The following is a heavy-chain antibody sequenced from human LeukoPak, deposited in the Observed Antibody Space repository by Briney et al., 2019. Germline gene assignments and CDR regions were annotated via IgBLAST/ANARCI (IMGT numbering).Heavy chain of an antibody. J-gene: IGHJ5*02. Sequence: GGSLRLSCAASGFTFSSYAMHWVRQAPGKGLEWVAVISYDGSNKYYADSVKGRFTISRDNSKNTLYLQMNSLRAEDTAVYYCARDSGWFDPWGQGTLVTVSS. CDR1: GFTFSSYA. CDR2: ISYDGSNK. V-gene: IGHV3-30-3*01. CDR3: ARDSGWFDP.